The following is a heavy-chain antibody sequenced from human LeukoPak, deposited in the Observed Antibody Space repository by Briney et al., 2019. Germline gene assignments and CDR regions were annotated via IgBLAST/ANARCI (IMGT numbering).Heavy chain of an antibody. CDR2: IYYSGST. CDR3: ARRGRGTVTTKNYYYYYYMDV. D-gene: IGHD4-11*01. V-gene: IGHV4-39*07. CDR1: GGSISSSSYY. J-gene: IGHJ6*03. Sequence: PSETLSLTCTVSGGSISSSSYYWGWIRQPPWKGLEWIGSIYYSGSTYYNPSLKSRVTISVDTSKNQFSLKLSSVTAADTAVYYCARRGRGTVTTKNYYYYYYMDVWGKGTTVTVSS.